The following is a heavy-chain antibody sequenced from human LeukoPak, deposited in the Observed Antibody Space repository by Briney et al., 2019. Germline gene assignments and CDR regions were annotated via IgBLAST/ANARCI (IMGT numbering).Heavy chain of an antibody. J-gene: IGHJ4*02. CDR3: VKAITVSANFDC. V-gene: IGHV3-64D*09. Sequence: PGGSLRLSCSASGXTFSNYDMYWVRQAPGKGLEYVSAISSNGGNTYYADSVKGRFTISRDNSKNTLYLQMSSLRTEDTAIYYCVKAITVSANFDCWGQGTLVTVSS. D-gene: IGHD2-21*02. CDR1: GXTFSNYD. CDR2: ISSNGGNT.